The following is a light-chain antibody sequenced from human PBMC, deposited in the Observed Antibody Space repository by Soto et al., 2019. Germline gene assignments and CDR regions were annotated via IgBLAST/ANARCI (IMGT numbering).Light chain of an antibody. Sequence: EIVLTQSPGTLSLSPGERATLSCSASQSVSSTYIAWYQQNPGRAPRLLIYGASSMATGIPDGFSGSGSGKDFTITISRLETEEFAVYFCQQYGRSPPFTFGQGTKVLTK. V-gene: IGKV3-20*01. CDR2: GAS. CDR3: QQYGRSPPFT. J-gene: IGKJ2*01. CDR1: QSVSSTY.